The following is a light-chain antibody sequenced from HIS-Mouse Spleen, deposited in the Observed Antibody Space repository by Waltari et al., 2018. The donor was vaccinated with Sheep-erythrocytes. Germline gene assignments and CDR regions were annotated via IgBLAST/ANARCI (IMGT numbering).Light chain of an antibody. Sequence: DIVMTQSPDSLAVSLVERATINCKSTQSVLYSSKNKNYLAWYQQKPGQPPKLLIYWASTRESGVPDRFSGSGSGTDFTLTISSLQAEDVAVYYCQQYYSTLTFGGGTKVEIK. V-gene: IGKV4-1*01. CDR3: QQYYSTLT. CDR1: QSVLYSSKNKNY. J-gene: IGKJ4*01. CDR2: WAS.